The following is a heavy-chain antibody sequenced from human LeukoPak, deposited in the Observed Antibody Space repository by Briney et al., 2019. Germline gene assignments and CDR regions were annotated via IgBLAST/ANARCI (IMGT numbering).Heavy chain of an antibody. CDR3: ARDLPRITIFDRGPFDI. CDR2: IIPIFGTA. V-gene: IGHV1-69*05. Sequence: SVKVSCKASGGTFSSYAISWVRQAPGQGREGMGRIIPIFGTANYAQKFQGRVTITTDESTSTAYMELSSLRSEDTAVYYCARDLPRITIFDRGPFDIWGQGTMVTVSS. CDR1: GGTFSSYA. J-gene: IGHJ3*02. D-gene: IGHD3-3*01.